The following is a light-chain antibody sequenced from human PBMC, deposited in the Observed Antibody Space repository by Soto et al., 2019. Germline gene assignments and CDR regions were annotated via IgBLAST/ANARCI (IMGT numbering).Light chain of an antibody. J-gene: IGKJ3*01. CDR2: DAS. CDR1: QSISSW. CDR3: QNYNGAPYT. V-gene: IGKV1-5*01. Sequence: DIQMTQSPSTLSASVGDRVTITCRASQSISSWLAWYQQKPGKAPKLLIYDASSLESGVPSRFSGSGSGTEFTLTISSLQPDDFATYYCQNYNGAPYTFGPGTKVEIK.